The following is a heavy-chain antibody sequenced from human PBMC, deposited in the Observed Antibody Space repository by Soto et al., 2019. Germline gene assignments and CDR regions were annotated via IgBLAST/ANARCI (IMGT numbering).Heavy chain of an antibody. J-gene: IGHJ5*02. CDR3: ARHTLSWRDFDWKANWFDP. D-gene: IGHD3-9*01. Sequence: QLQLQESGPGLVKPSETLSLTCTVSGGSISSSSYYWGWIRQPPGKGLEWIGSIYYSGSTYYNPSLKSRVTISVDTPKNQFSLKLGSVTAADTAVYYCARHTLSWRDFDWKANWFDPWGQGTLVTVSS. CDR2: IYYSGST. CDR1: GGSISSSSYY. V-gene: IGHV4-39*01.